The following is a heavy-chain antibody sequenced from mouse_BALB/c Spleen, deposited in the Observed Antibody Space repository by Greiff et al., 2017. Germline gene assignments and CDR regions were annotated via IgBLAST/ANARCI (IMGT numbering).Heavy chain of an antibody. Sequence: EVQRVESGAELVKPGASVKLSCTASGFNIKDTYMHWVKQRPEQGLEWIGRIDPANGNTKYDPKFQGKATITADTSSNTAYLQLSSLTSEDTAVYYCASGYYDYDDGYAMDYWGQGTSVTVSS. CDR2: IDPANGNT. CDR3: ASGYYDYDDGYAMDY. J-gene: IGHJ4*01. CDR1: GFNIKDTY. D-gene: IGHD2-4*01. V-gene: IGHV14-3*02.